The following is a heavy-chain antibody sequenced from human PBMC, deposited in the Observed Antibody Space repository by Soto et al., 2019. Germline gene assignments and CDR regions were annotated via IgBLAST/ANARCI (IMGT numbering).Heavy chain of an antibody. CDR3: AKDPYGVAAACPAEYFQH. V-gene: IGHV3-23*01. J-gene: IGHJ1*01. CDR2: ISGSDGRT. D-gene: IGHD6-13*01. CDR1: GFTFSSYA. Sequence: GGSLRLSCAASGFTFSSYAMSWVRQAPGKGLEWVSAISGSDGRTYYEDSVKGRFTISTATSKNTLYLQMNSLRAEDTAVYYCAKDPYGVAAACPAEYFQHWGQGTLVTVSS.